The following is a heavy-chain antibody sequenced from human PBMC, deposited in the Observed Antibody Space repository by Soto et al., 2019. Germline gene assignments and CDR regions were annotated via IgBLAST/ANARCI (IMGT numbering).Heavy chain of an antibody. Sequence: QVQLQEWGPGLVKPSQTLSLICTVSGGSISIVGYYWSWIRQHPGKGLEWIGYIYSSGSTYYNPSLKTRLTLSLDTSENHFSLNLSSMTAADTAVYYCARDGDGSGYFLDFWGQGTLVTVSS. CDR1: GGSISIVGYY. J-gene: IGHJ4*02. V-gene: IGHV4-31*03. CDR3: ARDGDGSGYFLDF. D-gene: IGHD3-22*01. CDR2: IYSSGST.